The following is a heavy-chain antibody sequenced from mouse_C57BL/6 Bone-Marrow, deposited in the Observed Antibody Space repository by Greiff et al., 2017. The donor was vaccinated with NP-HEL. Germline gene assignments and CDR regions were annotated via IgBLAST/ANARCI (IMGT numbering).Heavy chain of an antibody. V-gene: IGHV5-4*01. CDR2: ISDGGSYT. Sequence: EVKVVESGGGLVKPGGSLKLSCAASGFTFSSYAMSWVRQTPEKRLEWVATISDGGSYTYYPDNVKGRFTISRDNAKNNLYLQMSHLKSEDTAMYYCARETIIVTSGGAMDYWGQGTSVTVSS. CDR1: GFTFSSYA. CDR3: ARETIIVTSGGAMDY. D-gene: IGHD2-5*01. J-gene: IGHJ4*01.